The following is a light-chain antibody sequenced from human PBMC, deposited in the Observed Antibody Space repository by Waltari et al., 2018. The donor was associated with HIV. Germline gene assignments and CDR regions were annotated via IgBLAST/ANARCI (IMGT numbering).Light chain of an antibody. CDR2: GAS. CDR3: QKYNSVPLT. V-gene: IGKV1-27*01. Sequence: DIQMTQSPSSLSASVGDRVTISCRASQGIKTFLAWYQQKPGEVPKLLIHGASTLQSGVPSRFSGSGSEIDFTLTISSLQPEDVATYYCQKYNSVPLTFGGGTRVELK. J-gene: IGKJ4*01. CDR1: QGIKTF.